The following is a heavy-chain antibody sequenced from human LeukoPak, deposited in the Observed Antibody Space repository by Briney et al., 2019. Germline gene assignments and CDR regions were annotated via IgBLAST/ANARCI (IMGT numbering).Heavy chain of an antibody. CDR1: GGSVSRGSYY. Sequence: SETLSLTCTVSGGSVSRGSYYWSWIRQPPGKGLEWIGYIYYSGSTNYNPSLKSRVTISVDTSKNQFSLKLSSVTAADTAVYYCARVGGYSGYDFDYWGQGTLVTVSS. CDR3: ARVGGYSGYDFDY. CDR2: IYYSGST. V-gene: IGHV4-61*01. J-gene: IGHJ4*02. D-gene: IGHD5-12*01.